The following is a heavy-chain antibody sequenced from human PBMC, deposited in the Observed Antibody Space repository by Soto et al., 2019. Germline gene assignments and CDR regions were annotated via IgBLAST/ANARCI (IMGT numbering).Heavy chain of an antibody. Sequence: QVQLVESGGGVVQPGRSLRLSCAGSGFIFKNYALNWVRQAPGKGLEWVASITRDGYNKYYADSVKGRFTISRDNSRDTLSLQMTALTMEDSSVYYCTKSSGGSSSVGMDYWGQGTRVTVSS. J-gene: IGHJ4*02. CDR3: TKSSGGSSSVGMDY. D-gene: IGHD6-6*01. V-gene: IGHV3-30*04. CDR1: GFIFKNYA. CDR2: ITRDGYNK.